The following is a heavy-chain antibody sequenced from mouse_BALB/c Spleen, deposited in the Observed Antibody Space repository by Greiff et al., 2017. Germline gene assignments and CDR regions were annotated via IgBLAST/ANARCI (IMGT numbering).Heavy chain of an antibody. Sequence: EVHLVESGGGLVQPGGSLKLSCAASGFTFSSYTMSWVRQTPEKRLEWVAYISNGGGSTYYPDTVKGRFTISRDNAKNTLYLQMSSLKSEDTAMYYCARRGPAYAMDYWGQGTSVTVSS. CDR2: ISNGGGST. CDR1: GFTFSSYT. CDR3: ARRGPAYAMDY. V-gene: IGHV5-12-2*01. J-gene: IGHJ4*01.